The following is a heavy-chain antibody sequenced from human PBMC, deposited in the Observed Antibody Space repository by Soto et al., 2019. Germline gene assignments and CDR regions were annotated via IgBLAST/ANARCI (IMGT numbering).Heavy chain of an antibody. CDR3: ATDGERYSYAYPFDY. Sequence: ASVKVSCKVSGYTITELSMHWVRQAPGKGLEWMGGFDPEDGETIYAQKFQGRVTMTEDTSTDTAYMELSSLRSEDTAVYYCATDGERYSYAYPFDYWGQGTLVTVSS. J-gene: IGHJ4*02. V-gene: IGHV1-24*01. CDR1: GYTITELS. CDR2: FDPEDGET. D-gene: IGHD5-18*01.